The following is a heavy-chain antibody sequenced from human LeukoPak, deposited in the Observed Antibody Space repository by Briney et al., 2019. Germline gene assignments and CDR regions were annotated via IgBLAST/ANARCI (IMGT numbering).Heavy chain of an antibody. CDR1: GGSVSSYY. CDR3: ARDIVGASNWFDP. CDR2: IYTSGST. D-gene: IGHD1-26*01. V-gene: IGHV4-4*07. J-gene: IGHJ5*02. Sequence: SETLSLTCTVSGGSVSSYYWSWIRQPAGKGLEWIGRIYTSGSTNYNPSLKNRVTMSVDTSKNQFSLTLSSVTAADTAGYYCARDIVGASNWFDPWGQGTLVTVSS.